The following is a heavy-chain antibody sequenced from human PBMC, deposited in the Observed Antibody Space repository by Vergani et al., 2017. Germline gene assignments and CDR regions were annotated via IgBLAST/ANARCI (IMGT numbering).Heavy chain of an antibody. CDR2: IHYSGTT. D-gene: IGHD2-2*01. V-gene: IGHV4-30-4*01. Sequence: QLQPQESGPGLVKPSQTLSLTCTVSGGSISSDDFYWSWIRQPPGKGLEWIGYIHYSGTTYYNSSLKSRVSMSVATSKKQFSLKMNSVTAADTAVYYCARRCSTTCSTMGRAAFDIWGQGTMVTVSS. CDR1: GGSISSDDFY. J-gene: IGHJ3*02. CDR3: ARRCSTTCSTMGRAAFDI.